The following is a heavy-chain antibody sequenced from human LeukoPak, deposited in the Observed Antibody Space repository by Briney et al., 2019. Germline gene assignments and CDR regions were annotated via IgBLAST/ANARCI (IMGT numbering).Heavy chain of an antibody. D-gene: IGHD2-21*01. J-gene: IGHJ5*02. V-gene: IGHV1-2*02. CDR2: INPNSGGT. CDR1: GYSFTDYY. CDR3: ARADRLHGGLYLIGP. Sequence: PVASVKVSCKTSGYSFTDYYMHWVRQAPGQGLEWMGWINPNSGGTSSAQKFQGRVTMTRDTSITTVYMEMSWLTSDDTAIYYCARADRLHGGLYLIGPWGQGTLVTVSS.